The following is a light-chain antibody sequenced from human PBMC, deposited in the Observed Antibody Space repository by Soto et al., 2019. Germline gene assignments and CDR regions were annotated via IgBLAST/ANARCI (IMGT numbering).Light chain of an antibody. V-gene: IGKV4-1*01. CDR1: QSVLYSSNNKNY. J-gene: IGKJ4*01. Sequence: DIVMTQSPDSLAGSLGERATINCKSSQSVLYSSNNKNYLAWYQQKPGQPPKLLIYWASTRESGVPDRFSGSGSGTDFTLTISSLQAEDVEVYYCQQYYSTPLTFGGGTKVEIK. CDR3: QQYYSTPLT. CDR2: WAS.